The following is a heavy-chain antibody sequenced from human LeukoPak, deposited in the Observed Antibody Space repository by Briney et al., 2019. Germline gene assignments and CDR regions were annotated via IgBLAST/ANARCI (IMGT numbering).Heavy chain of an antibody. CDR1: GYTFTSYG. V-gene: IGHV1-18*01. CDR2: ISAYNGNT. CDR3: AREVYSSGWYVSYYMDV. D-gene: IGHD6-19*01. Sequence: EASVKVSRKASGYTFTSYGISWVRQAPGQGLEWMGWISAYNGNTNYAQKLQGRVTMTTDTSTSTAYMELRSLRSDDTAVYYCAREVYSSGWYVSYYMDVWGKGTTVTVSS. J-gene: IGHJ6*03.